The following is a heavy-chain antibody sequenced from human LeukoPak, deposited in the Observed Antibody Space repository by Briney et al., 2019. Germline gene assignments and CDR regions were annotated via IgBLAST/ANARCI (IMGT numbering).Heavy chain of an antibody. CDR1: GFTFSSYS. Sequence: GGSLRLSCAASGFTFSSYSMNWVRQAPGKGLEWVSSISSSSSYIYYADSVKGRFTISRDNAKNSLYLQMNSLRAEDTAVYYCARDGSTIFGVVIVNWFDPWGQGTLVTVSS. CDR3: ARDGSTIFGVVIVNWFDP. J-gene: IGHJ5*02. V-gene: IGHV3-21*01. CDR2: ISSSSSYI. D-gene: IGHD3-3*01.